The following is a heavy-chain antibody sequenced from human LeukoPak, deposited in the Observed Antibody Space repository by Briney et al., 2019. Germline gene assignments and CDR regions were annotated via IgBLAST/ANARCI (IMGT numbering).Heavy chain of an antibody. CDR3: AKDARGYSYGSLRLDY. D-gene: IGHD5-18*01. CDR2: ISSSGSTI. J-gene: IGHJ4*02. CDR1: GFTFSSYE. V-gene: IGHV3-48*03. Sequence: PGGSLRLSCAASGFTFSSYEMNWVRQAPGKGLEWVSYISSSGSTIYYADSVKGRFTISRDNAKNSLYLQMNSLRAEDTAVYYCAKDARGYSYGSLRLDYWGQGTLVTVSS.